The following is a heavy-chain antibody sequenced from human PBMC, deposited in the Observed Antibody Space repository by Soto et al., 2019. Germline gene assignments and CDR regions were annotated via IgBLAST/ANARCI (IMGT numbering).Heavy chain of an antibody. J-gene: IGHJ3*02. Sequence: QVQLQQWGAGLLKPSETLSLTCAVYGGSVNSGNYYWSWIRQPPGKGLEWIGEMSHSGGIHFNPSLKSRVTISVDTSKNQFSRKMSSVTAADTALYYCARVERGTATTVVDAFDIWGPGTLVTVSS. CDR3: ARVERGTATTVVDAFDI. V-gene: IGHV4-34*01. CDR2: MSHSGGI. CDR1: GGSVNSGNYY. D-gene: IGHD1-1*01.